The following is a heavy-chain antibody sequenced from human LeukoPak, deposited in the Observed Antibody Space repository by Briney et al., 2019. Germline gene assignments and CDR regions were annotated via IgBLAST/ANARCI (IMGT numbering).Heavy chain of an antibody. J-gene: IGHJ4*02. D-gene: IGHD3-22*01. Sequence: PGGSLRLSCAAPGFTFSSYWMHWVRQAPGKGLVWVSRINSDGSSTSYADSVKGRFTISRDNAKNTLCLQMNSLRAGDTAVYYCARRGYDSGTLDYWGQGTLVTVSS. CDR1: GFTFSSYW. V-gene: IGHV3-74*01. CDR2: INSDGSST. CDR3: ARRGYDSGTLDY.